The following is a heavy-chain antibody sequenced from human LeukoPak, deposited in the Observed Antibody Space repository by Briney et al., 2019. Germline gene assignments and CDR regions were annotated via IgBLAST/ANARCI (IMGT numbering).Heavy chain of an antibody. D-gene: IGHD4-23*01. CDR2: IYHSGST. V-gene: IGHV4-38-2*01. CDR1: GYSISSGYY. Sequence: PSETLSLTCAVSGYSISSGYYWGWIRQPPGKGLEWIGSIYHSGSTYYNPSLKSRVTISVDTSKNQFSLKLSSVTAADTAVYYCARRVYGGNHRPYYFDYWGQGTLVTVSS. CDR3: ARRVYGGNHRPYYFDY. J-gene: IGHJ4*02.